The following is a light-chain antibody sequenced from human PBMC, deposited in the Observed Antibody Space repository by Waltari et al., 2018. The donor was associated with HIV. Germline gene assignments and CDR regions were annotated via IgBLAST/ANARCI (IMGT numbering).Light chain of an antibody. CDR2: LAS. CDR3: MQSLETPV. J-gene: IGKJ3*01. CDR1: QSLLLRNGYNY. Sequence: DTVMTQFPLSVPVTPGEPATISCRSSQSLLLRNGYNYLDWYLQRPGQSPQLLIYLASYRPSGVPDRFSGSGSGTNFTLKISRVEAEDVGVYYCMQSLETPVFGPGTKVDIK. V-gene: IGKV2-28*01.